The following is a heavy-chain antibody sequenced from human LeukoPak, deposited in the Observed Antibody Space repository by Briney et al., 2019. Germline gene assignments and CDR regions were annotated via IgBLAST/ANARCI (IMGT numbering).Heavy chain of an antibody. D-gene: IGHD4-17*01. CDR3: VKDTYGDSTWDWFDP. CDR2: NSSNGGST. V-gene: IGHV3-64D*06. J-gene: IGHJ5*02. CDR1: GFTFSSYA. Sequence: GWSLRLSCSASGFTFSSYAMHWVRQAPGKGLEYVSANSSNGGSTYYADSVKGRFTISRDNSKNTLYLQMSSLRAEDTAVYYCVKDTYGDSTWDWFDPWGQGTLVTVSS.